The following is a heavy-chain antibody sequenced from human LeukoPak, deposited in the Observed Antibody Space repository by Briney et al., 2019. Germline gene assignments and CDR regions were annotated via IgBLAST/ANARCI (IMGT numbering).Heavy chain of an antibody. D-gene: IGHD2-2*01. V-gene: IGHV4-59*01. CDR1: GGSISGYY. Sequence: SETLSLTCTVSGGSISGYYWSWIRQPPGKGLEWIGYIYYTGSTNYNPSLKSRVTISIDTSKNQFSLKLTSVTAADTAVYYCASGGYCSTTSCYPNWFDPWGQGTLVTVSS. CDR2: IYYTGST. J-gene: IGHJ5*02. CDR3: ASGGYCSTTSCYPNWFDP.